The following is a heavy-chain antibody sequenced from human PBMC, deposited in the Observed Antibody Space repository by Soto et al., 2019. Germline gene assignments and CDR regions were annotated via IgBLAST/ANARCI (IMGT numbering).Heavy chain of an antibody. CDR1: GYTFTGYY. CDR3: VRDLDGSGAYSTDF. D-gene: IGHD3-10*01. J-gene: IGHJ4*02. Sequence: ASVWVCCKASGYTFTGYYMHWVRHAPGQGFEWMGWINPNSGATNYGQTFQGRVTMTRDTSLRTAHMELRSLRSHATDIYHCVRDLDGSGAYSTDFWGQGTLVTVSS. V-gene: IGHV1-2*02. CDR2: INPNSGAT.